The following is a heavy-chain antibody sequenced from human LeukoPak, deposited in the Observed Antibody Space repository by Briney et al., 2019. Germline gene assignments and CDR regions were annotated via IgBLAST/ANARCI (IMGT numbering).Heavy chain of an antibody. V-gene: IGHV4-39*07. CDR1: GGSISSSSYY. D-gene: IGHD6-13*01. Sequence: PSETLSLTCTVSGGSISSSSYYWGWIRQPPGKGLEWIGSIYYSGSTYYNPPLKSRVTISVDTSKNQFSLKLSSVTAADTAVYYCAREILSIAAARFDPWGQGTLVTVSS. CDR2: IYYSGST. CDR3: AREILSIAAARFDP. J-gene: IGHJ5*02.